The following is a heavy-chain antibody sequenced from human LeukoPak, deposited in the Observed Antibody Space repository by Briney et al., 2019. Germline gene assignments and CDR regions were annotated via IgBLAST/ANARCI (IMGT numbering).Heavy chain of an antibody. J-gene: IGHJ5*02. Sequence: ASVKVSCKAPGYTFTRNDINWVRQATGQGLEWMGWLNPNSGNTGYAQKFQGRVTITRNTSINTAYMELSSLRSEDTAVYYCARMTVSGRDNWFDPWGQGTLVTVSS. V-gene: IGHV1-8*03. D-gene: IGHD6-19*01. CDR1: GYTFTRND. CDR2: LNPNSGNT. CDR3: ARMTVSGRDNWFDP.